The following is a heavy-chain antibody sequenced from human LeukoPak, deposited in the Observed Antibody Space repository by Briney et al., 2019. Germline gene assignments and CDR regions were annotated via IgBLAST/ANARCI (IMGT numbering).Heavy chain of an antibody. J-gene: IGHJ4*02. Sequence: SETLSLTCTVSGGSLSSSSYYWGWVRQPPGTGLEWIGSIYYSGSTCYNPSLKSRVTISVDTSKNQFSLKLSSVTAADTAVYYCASFNYYGSGSYRDYWGQGTLVTVSS. CDR2: IYYSGST. CDR1: GGSLSSSSYY. V-gene: IGHV4-39*01. D-gene: IGHD3-10*01. CDR3: ASFNYYGSGSYRDY.